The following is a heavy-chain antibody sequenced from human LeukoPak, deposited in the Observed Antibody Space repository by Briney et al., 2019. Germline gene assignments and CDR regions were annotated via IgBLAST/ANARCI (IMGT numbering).Heavy chain of an antibody. V-gene: IGHV3-7*03. J-gene: IGHJ4*02. Sequence: GGSLRLSCAASGFTFSSYWMAWVRQAPGKGLEWVANIKQDGSERNYVDSVKGRFTISRDNAKNSLYLQMNTLRDEDTAVYYCATGAGCGYWGQGTLVTVSS. D-gene: IGHD6-19*01. CDR3: ATGAGCGY. CDR1: GFTFSSYW. CDR2: IKQDGSER.